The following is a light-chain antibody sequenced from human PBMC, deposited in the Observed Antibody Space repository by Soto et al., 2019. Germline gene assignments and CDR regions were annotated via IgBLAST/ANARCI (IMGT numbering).Light chain of an antibody. CDR1: QSVSGSY. V-gene: IGKV3-20*01. J-gene: IGKJ1*01. Sequence: EVVLTQSPGTLSLSPGERATLSCRASQSVSGSYSAWYQQKPGQAPRLLIYAASSRATGIPDRFSGSGSGTDFTLTISRLEPEDFAVYYCQQYGSSLRTFGQGTKVDIK. CDR2: AAS. CDR3: QQYGSSLRT.